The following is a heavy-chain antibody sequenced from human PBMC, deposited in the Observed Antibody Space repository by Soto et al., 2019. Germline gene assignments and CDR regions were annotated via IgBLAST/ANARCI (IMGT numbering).Heavy chain of an antibody. D-gene: IGHD2-15*01. CDR3: ARVRARSGNPN. Sequence: SETLSLTCNVSGGSIISSSYYWGWIRQPPGKGLEWIGSISSGGSTYYNPSLKSRITISVDTSKNQFSLGLTSVTAADTAVYYCARVRARSGNPNWGQGILVTVSS. J-gene: IGHJ4*02. CDR2: ISSGGST. CDR1: GGSIISSSYY. V-gene: IGHV4-39*01.